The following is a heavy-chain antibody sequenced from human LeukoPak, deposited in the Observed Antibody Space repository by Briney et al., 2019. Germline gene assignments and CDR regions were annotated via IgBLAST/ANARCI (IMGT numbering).Heavy chain of an antibody. CDR2: IYYSGST. D-gene: IGHD6-19*01. CDR3: ARGYSSTSGRPDY. CDR1: GGSISSYY. J-gene: IGHJ4*02. V-gene: IGHV4-59*08. Sequence: SETLSLTCTVSGGSISSYYWSWIRQPPGKELEWIGYIYYSGSTNYNPSLKSRVTISLDTSKKQFSLKLISVTAADTAVYYCARGYSSTSGRPDYWGQGTLVAVSS.